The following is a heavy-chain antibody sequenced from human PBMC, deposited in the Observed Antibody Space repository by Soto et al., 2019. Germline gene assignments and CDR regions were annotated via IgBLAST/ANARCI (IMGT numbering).Heavy chain of an antibody. J-gene: IGHJ6*04. V-gene: IGHV1-18*01. CDR3: AAPGGIYLGLDV. CDR1: DNTFTHYG. D-gene: IGHD2-8*02. CDR2: IGGYNGNT. Sequence: ASVKVSCKSSDNTFTHYGINWVRQAPGQGLEWMGWIGGYNGNTKYAQKFQDRVTMTADTSTRTAFMEVRSLTSDDTGVYFSAAPGGIYLGLDVWGKGTTVTVSS.